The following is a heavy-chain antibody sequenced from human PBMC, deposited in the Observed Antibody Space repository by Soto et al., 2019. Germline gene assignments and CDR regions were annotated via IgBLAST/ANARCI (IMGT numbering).Heavy chain of an antibody. CDR1: GGSASSHY. Sequence: LSLTCTVSGGSASSHYWSWIRQPAGKGLEWLGRLYNAERTSYNPSLKGRVTMSMDTSNNQFSLKLTSVTAADTAVYFCAREPLAHSYFDFWGQGTLVTVSS. CDR3: AREPLAHSYFDF. CDR2: LYNAERT. J-gene: IGHJ4*02. V-gene: IGHV4-4*07.